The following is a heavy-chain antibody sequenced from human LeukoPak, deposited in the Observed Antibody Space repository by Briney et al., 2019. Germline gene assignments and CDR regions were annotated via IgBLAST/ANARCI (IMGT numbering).Heavy chain of an antibody. V-gene: IGHV4-59*08. J-gene: IGHJ4*02. CDR3: ARRGPRSRYFDY. CDR1: GGSISSYY. Sequence: SETLSLTCTVSGGSISSYYWSWIRQPPGKGLEWIGYIYYSGSTNYNPSLKSRVTISVDTSKNQFSLKLSSVTAADTAVYYCARRGPRSRYFDYWGQGTLVTVSS. CDR2: IYYSGST. D-gene: IGHD3/OR15-3a*01.